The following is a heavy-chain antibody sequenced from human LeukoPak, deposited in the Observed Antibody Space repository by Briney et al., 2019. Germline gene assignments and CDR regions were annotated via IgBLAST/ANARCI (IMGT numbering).Heavy chain of an antibody. V-gene: IGHV3-11*01. D-gene: IGHD4-17*01. J-gene: IGHJ4*02. CDR3: ARDGPHGDYEDY. CDR2: ISSSGGTI. CDR1: GFTFSDYY. Sequence: PGGSLRLSCADSGFTFSDYYMSWVRQALGRGLEWISYISSSGGTIYYADSVVGRFTISRDNARNSLFLQMNSLRVEDTAVYYCARDGPHGDYEDYWGQGTLVTVSS.